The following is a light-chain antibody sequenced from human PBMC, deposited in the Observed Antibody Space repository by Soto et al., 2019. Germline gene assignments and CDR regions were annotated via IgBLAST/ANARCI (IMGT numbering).Light chain of an antibody. CDR3: MQGTHWQLT. CDR2: KYS. Sequence: DVVMTQSPLSLPVTLGQPASISCRSSQSLVYSDGNTYLDWFQQRLGQSLRRLIYKYSNRDSGVADRFSGSGSGTDFTLKISRVEAEDVGDYNCMQGTHWQLTFGGGTKVYIK. J-gene: IGKJ4*01. CDR1: QSLVYSDGNTY. V-gene: IGKV2-30*01.